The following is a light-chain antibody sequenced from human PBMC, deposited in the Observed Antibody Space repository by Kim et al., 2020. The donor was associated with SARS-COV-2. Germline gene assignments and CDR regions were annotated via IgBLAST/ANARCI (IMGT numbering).Light chain of an antibody. Sequence: DIQMTQSPSSLSASVGDRVTITCQASQDIRNYLNWYQQKPGKAPKLLIYDASNLETGVPSRFSGSGSGTDLTFTISSLQPEDIATYYCQQYDNLPPLTFGGGTKVDIK. CDR3: QQYDNLPPLT. J-gene: IGKJ4*01. CDR1: QDIRNY. CDR2: DAS. V-gene: IGKV1-33*01.